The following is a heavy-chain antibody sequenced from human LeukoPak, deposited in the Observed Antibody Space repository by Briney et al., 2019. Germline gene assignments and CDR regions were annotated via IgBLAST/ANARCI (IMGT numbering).Heavy chain of an antibody. CDR3: ARAYGDYFPYFDY. V-gene: IGHV1-2*02. D-gene: IGHD4-17*01. J-gene: IGHJ4*02. Sequence: GASVKVSCKASGYTFTGYYMHWVRQAPGQGLEWMGWINPNSGGTNYAQKFQGRVTMTRDTSISTAYMELSRLRSDDTAVYYCARAYGDYFPYFDYWGQGTLVTVPS. CDR2: INPNSGGT. CDR1: GYTFTGYY.